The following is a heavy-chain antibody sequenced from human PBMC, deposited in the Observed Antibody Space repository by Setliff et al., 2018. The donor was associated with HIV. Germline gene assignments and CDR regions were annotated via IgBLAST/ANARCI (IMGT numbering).Heavy chain of an antibody. CDR2: IIPIFNTA. J-gene: IGHJ6*03. Sequence: GASVKVSCKASGGTFSSYAISWVRQAPGQGLERMGGIIPIFNTANYAQKFQGRVTITADESTSTAYMELSSLRSEDTAVYHCARIVRPSYYYYYYMDVWGKGTTVTVSS. V-gene: IGHV1-69*13. CDR3: ARIVRPSYYYYYYMDV. D-gene: IGHD3-10*02. CDR1: GGTFSSYA.